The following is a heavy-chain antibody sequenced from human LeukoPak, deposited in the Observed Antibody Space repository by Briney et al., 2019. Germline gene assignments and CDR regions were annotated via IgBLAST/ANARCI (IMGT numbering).Heavy chain of an antibody. J-gene: IGHJ4*02. D-gene: IGHD6-19*01. V-gene: IGHV3-23*01. Sequence: GSLRVSCAASGFTFSSYAMSWVRQAPGKGLERVSAISRSGGSTYYADSVKGRFTISRDNSKNTLYLQMNSLRAEDTAVYYCAKGGVSCGWYFEVFDYWGQGTLVTVSS. CDR2: ISRSGGST. CDR3: AKGGVSCGWYFEVFDY. CDR1: GFTFSSYA.